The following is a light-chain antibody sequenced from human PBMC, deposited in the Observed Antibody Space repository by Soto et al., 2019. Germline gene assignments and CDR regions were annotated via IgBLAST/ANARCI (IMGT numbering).Light chain of an antibody. V-gene: IGKV3-11*01. Sequence: EIVLTQSPATLSLSPGERATLSCRASQSVSSYLAWYQQKPGQAPRLLIYDASNRATGIPARFSGSGSGTVFTLIISSLEPEDFAVYYCQQRSNWPRGVTFGPGTKVDIK. CDR2: DAS. CDR3: QQRSNWPRGVT. J-gene: IGKJ3*01. CDR1: QSVSSY.